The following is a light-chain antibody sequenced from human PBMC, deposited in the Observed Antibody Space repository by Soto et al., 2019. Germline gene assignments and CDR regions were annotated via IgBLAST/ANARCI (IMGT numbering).Light chain of an antibody. V-gene: IGLV1-47*02. CDR3: AAWDDSLSGRV. Sequence: QSVLTQPPSASGTPGQRVTMSCSGSGSNIGPNYVYWFQQSPGTAPKLLIYNNDQRPPGVPDRFSGSKSGTSASLDISGLRSEDEADYYCAAWDDSLSGRVFGGGTKVTVL. CDR1: GSNIGPNY. CDR2: NND. J-gene: IGLJ3*02.